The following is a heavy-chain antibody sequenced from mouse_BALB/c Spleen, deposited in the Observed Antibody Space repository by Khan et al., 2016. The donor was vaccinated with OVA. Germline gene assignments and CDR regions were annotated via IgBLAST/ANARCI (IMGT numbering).Heavy chain of an antibody. CDR3: ARPPYFSYVMDY. CDR2: INTYTGEP. CDR1: GYTFTNYG. J-gene: IGHJ4*01. Sequence: IQLVQSGPELKKPGETVKISCKASGYTFTNYGMNWVKQAPGKGLKWMGWINTYTGEPTYADDFKGRFAFSLETSASTAYLQINNLKDEDTATYFCARPPYFSYVMDYWGRGTSGTVSS. D-gene: IGHD2-10*01. V-gene: IGHV9-3-1*01.